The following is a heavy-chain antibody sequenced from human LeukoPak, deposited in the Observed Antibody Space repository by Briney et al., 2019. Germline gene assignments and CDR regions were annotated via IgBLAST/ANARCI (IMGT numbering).Heavy chain of an antibody. CDR3: AKDDYGDPKGAFDI. CDR1: GFTFDDYA. CDR2: ISWNSGSI. Sequence: SLRLSCAASGFTFDDYAMHWVRHAPGKGLEWVSGISWNSGSIGYADSVKGRFTISRDNAKNSLYLQMNSLRAEDTALYYCAKDDYGDPKGAFDIWGQGTMVTVSS. J-gene: IGHJ3*02. V-gene: IGHV3-9*01. D-gene: IGHD4-17*01.